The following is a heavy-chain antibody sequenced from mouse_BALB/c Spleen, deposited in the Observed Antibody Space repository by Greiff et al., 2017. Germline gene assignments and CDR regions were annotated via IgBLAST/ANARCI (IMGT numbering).Heavy chain of an antibody. D-gene: IGHD1-1*01. V-gene: IGHV1S81*02. Sequence: QVQLKESGAELVKPGASVKLSCKASGYTFTSYYMYWVKQRPGQGLEWIGEINPSNGGTNFNEKFKSKATLTVDKSSSTAYMQLSSLTSEDSAVYYCTRSGVITTVNYFDYWGQGTTLTVSS. CDR2: INPSNGGT. CDR3: TRSGVITTVNYFDY. CDR1: GYTFTSYY. J-gene: IGHJ2*01.